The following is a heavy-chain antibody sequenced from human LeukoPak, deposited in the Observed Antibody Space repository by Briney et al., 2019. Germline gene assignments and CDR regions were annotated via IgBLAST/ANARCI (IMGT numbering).Heavy chain of an antibody. Sequence: PGGSPRLSCAASGFIYEDYAMHWVRQAPGKGLEWVSGISWNSGSTGYADSVKGRFTISRDNAKKSLYLQMNSLRAEDTALYYCARVTRGGYDGYFDYWGQGTLVTVSS. CDR3: ARVTRGGYDGYFDY. CDR1: GFIYEDYA. V-gene: IGHV3-9*01. D-gene: IGHD5-12*01. J-gene: IGHJ4*02. CDR2: ISWNSGST.